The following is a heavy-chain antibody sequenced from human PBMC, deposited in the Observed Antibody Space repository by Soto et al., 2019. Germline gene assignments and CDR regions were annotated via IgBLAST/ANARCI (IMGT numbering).Heavy chain of an antibody. CDR2: ISHTGTT. CDR3: ARVISSRDAYFDY. Sequence: QVQLQESGPGLVKPSETLSLTCAVSGDSISGSQWWSWFRMPPGKGLEWIGEISHTGTTNYNPSLKSRVTMSVHKPKNQFSLNLTSVTAADTAVYYCARVISSRDAYFDYFGQRTVVTVS. V-gene: IGHV4-4*02. J-gene: IGHJ4*02. D-gene: IGHD2-2*01. CDR1: GDSISGSQW.